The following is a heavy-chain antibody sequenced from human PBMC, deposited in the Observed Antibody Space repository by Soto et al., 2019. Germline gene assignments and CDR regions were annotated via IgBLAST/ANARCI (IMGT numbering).Heavy chain of an antibody. V-gene: IGHV3-23*01. CDR2: ISGSVGST. J-gene: IGHJ4*02. D-gene: IGHD3-3*01. CDR3: ASYDFWSGYVDY. CDR1: GFTFSSYA. Sequence: EVQLLESGGGLVQPGGSLRLSCAASGFTFSSYAMSWVRQAPGKGLEWVSAISGSVGSTYYADSVKGRFTISRDNSKNTLYLQMNSLRAEDTDVYYCASYDFWSGYVDYWGQGHLVTVSS.